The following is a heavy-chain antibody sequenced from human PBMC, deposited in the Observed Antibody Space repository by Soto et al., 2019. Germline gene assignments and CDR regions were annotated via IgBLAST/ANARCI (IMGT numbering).Heavy chain of an antibody. CDR2: IWYDGSKT. CDR3: ARYDGDLLALDL. Sequence: VAVIWYDGSKTSYADSVKGRFTVSRDNSKNTLSLQVDSLRAEDTAVYYCARYDGDLLALDLWGQGTLVTVSS. D-gene: IGHD4-17*01. V-gene: IGHV3-33*01. J-gene: IGHJ5*02.